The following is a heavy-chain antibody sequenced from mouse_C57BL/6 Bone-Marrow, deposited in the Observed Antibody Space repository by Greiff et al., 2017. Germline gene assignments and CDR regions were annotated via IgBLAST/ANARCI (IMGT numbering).Heavy chain of an antibody. CDR2: IHPNSGST. J-gene: IGHJ1*03. Sequence: QVQLQQSGAELVKPGASVKLSCKASGYTFTSYWMHWVKQRPGQGLEWIGMIHPNSGSTNYNEKFKSKATLTVDKSSSTAYMQLSSLTSEDSAVYYCARRFGTGWYFDVWGTGTTVTVSS. CDR1: GYTFTSYW. D-gene: IGHD4-1*01. CDR3: ARRFGTGWYFDV. V-gene: IGHV1-64*01.